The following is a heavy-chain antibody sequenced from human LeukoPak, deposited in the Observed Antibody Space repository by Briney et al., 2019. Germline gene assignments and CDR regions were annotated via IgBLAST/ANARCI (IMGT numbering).Heavy chain of an antibody. V-gene: IGHV4-38-2*02. J-gene: IGHJ5*01. D-gene: IGHD1-26*01. Sequence: SETLSLTCTVSGYSISSGYYWGCIRQPPGKGLEWIGSIYHSGSTYYNPSLKSRVTISVDTSKNQFSLKLSSVTAADTAVYYCARVPVNIWENWFDFWGQGTLVTVPS. CDR1: GYSISSGYY. CDR3: ARVPVNIWENWFDF. CDR2: IYHSGST.